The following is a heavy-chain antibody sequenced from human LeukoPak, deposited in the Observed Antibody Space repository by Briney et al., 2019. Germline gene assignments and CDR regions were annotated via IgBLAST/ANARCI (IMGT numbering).Heavy chain of an antibody. J-gene: IGHJ4*02. Sequence: ASVKVSCKASGYTFTNFIINWVRQAPGQGLEWMGWISAYNDNTSYAQMFQDRVTMSTDTSTSTAYMELRSLRFDDTAVYYCAKEESDSSGYYHGHWGQGTLVTVSS. V-gene: IGHV1-18*01. D-gene: IGHD3-22*01. CDR3: AKEESDSSGYYHGH. CDR1: GYTFTNFI. CDR2: ISAYNDNT.